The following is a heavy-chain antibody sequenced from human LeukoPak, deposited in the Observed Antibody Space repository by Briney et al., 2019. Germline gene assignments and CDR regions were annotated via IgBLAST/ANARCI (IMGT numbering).Heavy chain of an antibody. D-gene: IGHD2-21*02. CDR1: GGSISSSSYY. J-gene: IGHJ6*03. CDR2: IYTSGST. V-gene: IGHV4-61*05. CDR3: ARLRLVTRGNYYMDV. Sequence: SETLSLTCTVSGGSISSSSYYWGWIRQPPGKGLEWIGYIYTSGSTNYNPSLKSRVTISVDTSKNQFSLKLSSVTAADTAVYYCARLRLVTRGNYYMDVWGKGTTVTVSS.